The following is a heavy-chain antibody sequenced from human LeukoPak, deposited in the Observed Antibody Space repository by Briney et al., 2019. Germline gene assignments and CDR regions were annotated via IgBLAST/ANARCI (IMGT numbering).Heavy chain of an antibody. CDR3: ARHPPGYGSGSYYNPWFDY. CDR2: IYPGVSDT. CDR1: GYSFTSYW. D-gene: IGHD3-10*01. V-gene: IGHV5-51*01. J-gene: IGHJ4*02. Sequence: GESLKISCKGSGYSFTSYWIGWVRQMPGKGLEWMGIIYPGVSDTRYSPSFQGQVTISADKSISTAYLQWSSLKASDTAMYYCARHPPGYGSGSYYNPWFDYWGQGTLVTVSS.